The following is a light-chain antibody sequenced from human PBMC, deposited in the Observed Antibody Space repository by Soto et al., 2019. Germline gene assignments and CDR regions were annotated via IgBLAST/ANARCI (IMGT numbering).Light chain of an antibody. J-gene: IGLJ1*01. CDR3: CSNAGGPEV. V-gene: IGLV2-11*01. CDR1: SXDVGGYKY. CDR2: GVS. Sequence: QSALTQPRSVSGSPGQSVTICCTGTSXDVGGYKYVSWYQQKPGKAPKLIIYGVSRWPSGVPNRFSGSKSGNRASLTISGLQPEDEGDYYCCSNAGGPEVFGTGTKGTVL.